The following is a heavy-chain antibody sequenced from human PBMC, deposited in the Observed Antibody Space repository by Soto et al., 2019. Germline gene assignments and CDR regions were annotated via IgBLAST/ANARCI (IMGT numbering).Heavy chain of an antibody. Sequence: EVQLVESGGGLLEPGGSLRLSCAASGFTFSSYNMNWVRQAAGKGLEWVSYISSSSTTIHYGDSVKGRFTISRDNAKNSLYLQMNSLRAEDTAVYYCARGVGYCSGGSCYLDSWGQGTLVTVSS. CDR1: GFTFSSYN. D-gene: IGHD2-15*01. V-gene: IGHV3-48*01. CDR3: ARGVGYCSGGSCYLDS. CDR2: ISSSSTTI. J-gene: IGHJ4*02.